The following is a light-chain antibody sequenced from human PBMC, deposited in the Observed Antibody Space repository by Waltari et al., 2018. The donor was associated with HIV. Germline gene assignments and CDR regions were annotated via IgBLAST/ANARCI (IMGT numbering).Light chain of an antibody. CDR1: NIGSKS. CDR2: DDS. V-gene: IGLV3-21*02. J-gene: IGLJ2*01. Sequence: SYVLTQPPSVSVAPGQTARITCGGNNIGSKSATWYQQKPGQAPVLVVYDDSDRPSGIPERFSGSNSGNTATLTISRVEAGDEADYYCQVWDSSSDHVVFGGGTKLTVL. CDR3: QVWDSSSDHVV.